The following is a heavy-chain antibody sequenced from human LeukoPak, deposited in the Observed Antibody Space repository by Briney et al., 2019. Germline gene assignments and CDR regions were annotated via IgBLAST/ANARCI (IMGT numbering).Heavy chain of an antibody. CDR1: GGPISSYY. Sequence: SETLSLTCTVSGGPISSYYWIWIRQTPGKALEWIGYIYYSGSTNFNPSLKSRVTISVDTSKNQFSLKMSSVTAADTAVYFCARGGPPGYYYDYYMDVWGKGTTVTISS. CDR2: IYYSGST. CDR3: ARGGPPGYYYDYYMDV. J-gene: IGHJ6*03. V-gene: IGHV4-59*01.